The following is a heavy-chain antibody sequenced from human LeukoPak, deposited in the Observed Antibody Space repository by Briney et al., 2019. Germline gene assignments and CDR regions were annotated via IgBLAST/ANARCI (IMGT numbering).Heavy chain of an antibody. CDR2: IKPDGSST. CDR1: GITXSNYW. V-gene: IGHV3-74*01. CDR3: AGGRGSYGLWDT. D-gene: IGHD3-16*01. J-gene: IGHJ5*02. Sequence: GSLRLSCAASGITXSNYWIHWVRQAPGKGLVWVSRIKPDGSSTNYADSVKGRFTISRDNAKNTVFLQMNSLRAEDTAVYYCAGGRGSYGLWDTWGQGTLVSVSS.